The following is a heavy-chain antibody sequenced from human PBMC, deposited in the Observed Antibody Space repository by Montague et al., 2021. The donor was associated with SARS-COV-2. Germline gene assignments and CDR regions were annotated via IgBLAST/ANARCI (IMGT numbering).Heavy chain of an antibody. CDR1: GGSFSDYH. CDR2: INYGGST. D-gene: IGHD3-10*01. V-gene: IGHV4-34*01. CDR3: ARGARGY. Sequence: SETLSLTCAVSGGSFSDYHWTWIRQSPGGGLEWIGQINYGGSTKYNPSLRSRVTISIDTSKNQFSLKLTSVTAADTAVYYCARGARGYWGQGTLVTVS. J-gene: IGHJ4*02.